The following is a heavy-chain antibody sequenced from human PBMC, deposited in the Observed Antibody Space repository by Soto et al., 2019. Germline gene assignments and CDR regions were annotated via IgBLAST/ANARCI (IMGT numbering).Heavy chain of an antibody. Sequence: QVQLVQSGAEVKKPGASVKVSCKASGYTFTSYAMHWVRQAPGQRLEWMGWINAGNGNTKYSQKFQGRVTITRDTSASTAYMELSSLRSEDTAVYYCARDQSWGYCSSTSCSLPGHYYYGMDVWGQGTTVTVSS. D-gene: IGHD2-2*01. CDR2: INAGNGNT. J-gene: IGHJ6*02. V-gene: IGHV1-3*01. CDR3: ARDQSWGYCSSTSCSLPGHYYYGMDV. CDR1: GYTFTSYA.